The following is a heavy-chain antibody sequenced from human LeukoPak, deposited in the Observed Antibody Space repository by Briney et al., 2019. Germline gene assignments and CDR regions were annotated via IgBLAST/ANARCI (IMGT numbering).Heavy chain of an antibody. CDR2: ISSSGSTI. D-gene: IGHD5-24*01. J-gene: IGHJ4*02. V-gene: IGHV3-48*03. CDR1: GFSFSSYE. Sequence: PGGSLRLSCVASGFSFSSYEINWVRQAPGKGLEWVSYISSSGSTIYYADSVKGRFTISRDNAKNSLYLQMNSLRPEDTAVYYCARLGYNDFDYWGQGTLVTVSS. CDR3: ARLGYNDFDY.